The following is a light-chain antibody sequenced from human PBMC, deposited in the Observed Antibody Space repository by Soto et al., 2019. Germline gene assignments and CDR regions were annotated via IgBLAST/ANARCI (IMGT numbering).Light chain of an antibody. V-gene: IGKV1-33*01. Sequence: DIQMTQSPSSLSASVGDRVTITCRASQGISTYLNWYQQKPGKAPKVLIYAASSLQSGVPSRFSGSGSETDFTFTISSLQPEDIATYYCQQFDNLPLTFGGGTKVDIK. J-gene: IGKJ4*01. CDR3: QQFDNLPLT. CDR1: QGISTY. CDR2: AAS.